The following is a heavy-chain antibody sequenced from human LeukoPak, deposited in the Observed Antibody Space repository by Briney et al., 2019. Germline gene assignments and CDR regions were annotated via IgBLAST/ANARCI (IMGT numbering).Heavy chain of an antibody. Sequence: PSETLSLTCTISGVSISRFYWSWVRRPPGKGLEWIGNIYSDVPTYFNPSLKSRVIISVDTSKNQFSLNLTSVTAADTAMYYCVQTTGWPGFDYWGQGILVTVSS. CDR2: IYSDVPT. J-gene: IGHJ4*02. CDR3: VQTTGWPGFDY. CDR1: GVSISRFY. V-gene: IGHV4-4*09. D-gene: IGHD1-1*01.